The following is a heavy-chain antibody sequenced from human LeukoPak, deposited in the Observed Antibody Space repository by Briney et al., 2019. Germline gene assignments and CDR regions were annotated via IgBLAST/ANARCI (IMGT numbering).Heavy chain of an antibody. CDR1: GFAFSSYW. V-gene: IGHV3-7*03. CDR3: AKDGDNDSIPPFDY. CDR2: IMQDGSEK. J-gene: IGHJ4*02. D-gene: IGHD7-27*01. Sequence: GGSLRLSCTASGFAFSSYWMSWVRQAPGKGLEWVANIMQDGSEKYYVDSVKGRFTVSRDNAKNSLYLQMNSLRDEDTAVYYCAKDGDNDSIPPFDYWGQGNLVTVSS.